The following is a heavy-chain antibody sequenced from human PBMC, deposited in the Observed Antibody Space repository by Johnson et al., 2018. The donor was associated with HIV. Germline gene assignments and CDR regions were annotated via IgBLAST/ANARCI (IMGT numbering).Heavy chain of an antibody. CDR2: ISYDGSNK. CDR1: GFTFSSYV. J-gene: IGHJ3*02. CDR3: ARERDTDMAGDAFDM. V-gene: IGHV3-30-3*01. Sequence: QVQLVESGGGVVQPGRSLRLSCAAPGFTFSSYVMHWVRQAPGKGLEWVAVISYDGSNKYYADSVKGRFSISRDNSKNTLHLQMNSLRAEDTAVYYCARERDTDMAGDAFDMWGQGTLVTVSS. D-gene: IGHD5-18*01.